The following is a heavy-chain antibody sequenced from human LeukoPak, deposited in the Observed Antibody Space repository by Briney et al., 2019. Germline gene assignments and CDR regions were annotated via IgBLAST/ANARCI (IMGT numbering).Heavy chain of an antibody. CDR2: IYPGDSDT. Sequence: GESLKISCKGSGYSFTSYWIGWVRQMPGKGLEWMGIIYPGDSDTRYSPSFKGQVTISADKSISTAYLQWSSLKASDTAMYYCARQWSYYDSSGYLDLWGQGTMVTVSS. CDR3: ARQWSYYDSSGYLDL. J-gene: IGHJ3*01. D-gene: IGHD3-22*01. CDR1: GYSFTSYW. V-gene: IGHV5-51*01.